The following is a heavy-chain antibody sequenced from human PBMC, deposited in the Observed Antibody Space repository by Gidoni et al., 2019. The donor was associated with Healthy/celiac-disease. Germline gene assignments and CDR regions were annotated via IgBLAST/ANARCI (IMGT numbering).Heavy chain of an antibody. V-gene: IGHV4-31*03. Sequence: QVQLQESGPGLVKPSQTLSLTCTVSGGSISSGGYYWSWIRQHPGKGLEWIGYIYYSGSTYYNPSLKSRVTISVDTSKNQFSLKLSSVTAADTAVYYCARVGSSSWYLEGVSPRHFDYWGQGTLVTVSS. J-gene: IGHJ4*02. D-gene: IGHD6-13*01. CDR1: GGSISSGGYY. CDR3: ARVGSSSWYLEGVSPRHFDY. CDR2: IYYSGST.